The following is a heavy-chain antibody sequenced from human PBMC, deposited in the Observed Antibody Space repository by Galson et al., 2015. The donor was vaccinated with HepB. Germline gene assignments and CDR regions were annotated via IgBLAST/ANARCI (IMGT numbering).Heavy chain of an antibody. CDR1: GYTFTSYY. V-gene: IGHV1-46*03. CDR2: INPSGGST. J-gene: IGHJ5*02. D-gene: IGHD3-22*01. CDR3: ARDPTYYYDSSGYHPGWFDP. Sequence: SVKVSCKASGYTFTSYYMHWVRQAPGQGLEWMGIINPSGGSTSYAQKFQGRVTMTRDTSTSTVYMELSSLRSEDTAVYYCARDPTYYYDSSGYHPGWFDPWGQGTLVTVSS.